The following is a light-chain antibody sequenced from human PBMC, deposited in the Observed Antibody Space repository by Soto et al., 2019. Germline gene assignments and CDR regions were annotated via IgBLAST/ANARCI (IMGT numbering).Light chain of an antibody. CDR2: GAS. Sequence: EIVLTQSPGTRSLSPGERATLSCSASQSVSSSYLAWYQQKPGQAPRLLIYGASSMATGIPDRFSGSGSGTDCTLTISRLEPEDVAGYYCQQYGSSFGQGPKVEIK. CDR3: QQYGSS. J-gene: IGKJ1*01. V-gene: IGKV3-20*01. CDR1: QSVSSSY.